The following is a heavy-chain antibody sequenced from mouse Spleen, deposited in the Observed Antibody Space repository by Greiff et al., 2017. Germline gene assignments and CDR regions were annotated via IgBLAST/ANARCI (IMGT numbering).Heavy chain of an antibody. Sequence: EVQLQQSGAELVRPGASVKLSCTASGFNIKDDYMHWVKQRPEQGLEWIGWIDPENGDTEYASKFQGKATITADTSSNTAYLQLSSLTSEDTAVYYCTTWITTVNWYFDVWGAGTTVTVSS. CDR1: GFNIKDDY. V-gene: IGHV14-4*01. CDR3: TTWITTVNWYFDV. J-gene: IGHJ1*01. D-gene: IGHD1-1*01. CDR2: IDPENGDT.